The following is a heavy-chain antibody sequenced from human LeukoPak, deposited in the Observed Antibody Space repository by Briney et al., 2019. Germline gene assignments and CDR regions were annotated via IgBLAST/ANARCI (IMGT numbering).Heavy chain of an antibody. V-gene: IGHV3-33*01. CDR3: SRGGWPTAGTPRMDV. CDR2: IYYDGKNK. CDR1: GFAFSDHG. D-gene: IGHD6-13*01. Sequence: GRSLRLSCAASGFAFSDHGIHWVRHAPGKGLEWVAIIYYDGKNKYCADSAKGRFTISRDNPKNTAYLQMNSLRGDDTGVYYCSRGGWPTAGTPRMDVWGQGTTVIVSS. J-gene: IGHJ6*02.